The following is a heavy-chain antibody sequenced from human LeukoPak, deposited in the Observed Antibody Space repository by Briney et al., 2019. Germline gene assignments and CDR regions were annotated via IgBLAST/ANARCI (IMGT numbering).Heavy chain of an antibody. D-gene: IGHD3-22*01. CDR2: ISSSSSYI. Sequence: PGGSLRLSCAASGFTFSSYAMSWVRQAPGKGLEWVSSISSSSSYIYYADSVKGRFTISRDNAKNSLYLQMNSLRAEDTALYYCALIAGDSSDPIDYWGQGTLVTVSS. CDR3: ALIAGDSSDPIDY. CDR1: GFTFSSYA. V-gene: IGHV3-21*04. J-gene: IGHJ4*02.